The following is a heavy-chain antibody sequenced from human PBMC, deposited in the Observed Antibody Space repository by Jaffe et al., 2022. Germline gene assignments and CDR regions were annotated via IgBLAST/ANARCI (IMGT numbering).Heavy chain of an antibody. CDR2: ISWNSGSI. CDR3: AKDSNDYGDLQDWYFDL. D-gene: IGHD4-17*01. V-gene: IGHV3-9*01. CDR1: GFTFDDYA. J-gene: IGHJ2*01. Sequence: EVQLVESGGGLVQPGRSLRLSCAASGFTFDDYAMHWVRQAPGKGLEWVSGISWNSGSIGYADSVKGRFTISRDNAKNSLYLQMNSLRAEDTALYYCAKDSNDYGDLQDWYFDLWGRGTLVTVSS.